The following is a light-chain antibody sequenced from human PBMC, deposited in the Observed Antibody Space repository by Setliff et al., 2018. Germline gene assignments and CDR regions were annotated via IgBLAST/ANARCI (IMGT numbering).Light chain of an antibody. CDR1: SSDVGGINH. J-gene: IGLJ1*01. Sequence: QSVLTQPPSASGSPGQSVTISCTRTSSDVGGINHVSWYQQHPGKAPRLMIFEVSKRPSGVPDRFSGSKSGNTASLTVSGLQAEDEADYHCSSYAGNYIYVFGTGTKVTVL. V-gene: IGLV2-8*01. CDR3: SSYAGNYIYV. CDR2: EVS.